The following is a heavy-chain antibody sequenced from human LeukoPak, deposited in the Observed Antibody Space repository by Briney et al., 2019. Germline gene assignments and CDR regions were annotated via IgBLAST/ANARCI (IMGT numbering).Heavy chain of an antibody. J-gene: IGHJ4*02. CDR2: VYSSGST. V-gene: IGHV4-59*12. CDR1: GGSISNYY. CDR3: ARDLMT. Sequence: TPSETLSLTCTVSGGSISNYYWSWIRQPPGKVLEWIGYVYSSGSTTYNPSLKSRVTISVDTSKNQFSLKLNSVTAADTAVYYCARDLMTWGQGTLVTVSS.